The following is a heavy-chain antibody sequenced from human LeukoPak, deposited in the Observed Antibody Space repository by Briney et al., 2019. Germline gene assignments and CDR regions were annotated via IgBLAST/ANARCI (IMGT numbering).Heavy chain of an antibody. CDR3: AREDTIFGVVIGFDY. V-gene: IGHV1-69*05. CDR1: GGTFSSYA. D-gene: IGHD3-3*01. Sequence: ASVKVSCKASGGTFSSYAISWVRQAPGQGLEWMGRIIPIFGTANYAQKFQGRVTITTDESTSTAYMELSSLRSDDTAVYYCAREDTIFGVVIGFDYWGQGTLVTVSS. J-gene: IGHJ4*02. CDR2: IIPIFGTA.